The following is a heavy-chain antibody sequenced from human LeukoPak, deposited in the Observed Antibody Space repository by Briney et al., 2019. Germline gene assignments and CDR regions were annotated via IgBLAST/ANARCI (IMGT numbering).Heavy chain of an antibody. CDR1: GYTFTAYY. J-gene: IGHJ4*02. V-gene: IGHV1-18*04. CDR2: ISAYNGNT. Sequence: ASVKVSCKTSGYTFTAYYMHWVRQAPGQGLEWMGWISAYNGNTIYAQKLQGRVTMTTDTSTSTVYMELRSLRSDDTAVYYCASFQYYGSGSYFGFDYWGQGTLVTVSS. CDR3: ASFQYYGSGSYFGFDY. D-gene: IGHD3-10*01.